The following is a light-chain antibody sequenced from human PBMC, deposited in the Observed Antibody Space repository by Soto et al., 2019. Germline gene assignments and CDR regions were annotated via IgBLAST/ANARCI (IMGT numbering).Light chain of an antibody. Sequence: QSVLTQPPSASGTPGQRVTISCSGSSSNIGSNYVYWYQQLPGTAPKLLIQHNNQRPSGVPDHFSGSKSGTSASLAISGLQSEDEAEYSCATWDDSLNLLYVFGTGTKLTVL. V-gene: IGLV1-44*01. CDR3: ATWDDSLNLLYV. J-gene: IGLJ1*01. CDR1: SSNIGSNY. CDR2: HNN.